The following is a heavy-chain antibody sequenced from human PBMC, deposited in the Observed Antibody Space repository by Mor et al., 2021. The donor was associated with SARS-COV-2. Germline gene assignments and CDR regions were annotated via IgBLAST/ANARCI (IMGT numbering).Heavy chain of an antibody. V-gene: IGHV1-2*02. Sequence: SCQASGSFFTTYPIHWVRQAPGQGLEWMAWINTNSGVTKDAQKFQGRVTMTSDTSSSTVYLELNSLRPDDTAVYYCARGDEGVIDYWGQGTLVT. CDR3: ARGDEGVIDY. J-gene: IGHJ4*02. CDR2: INTNSGVT. D-gene: IGHD2-21*01. CDR1: GSFFTTYP.